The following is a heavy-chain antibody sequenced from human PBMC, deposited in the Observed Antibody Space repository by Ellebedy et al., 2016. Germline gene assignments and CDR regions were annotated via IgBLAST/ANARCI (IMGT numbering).Heavy chain of an antibody. CDR3: ARILTEGPIPGWTPFDY. Sequence: SETLSLTCTVSGGPIRSNYFWGWIRQPPGKEPEWIGDIYYGGAAHYNTSLRGRVTISMDTSKSQISLKLTSVTAADTAVYYCARILTEGPIPGWTPFDYWGQGTLVTVSS. CDR1: GGPIRSNYF. D-gene: IGHD6-19*01. V-gene: IGHV4-39*07. J-gene: IGHJ4*02. CDR2: IYYGGAA.